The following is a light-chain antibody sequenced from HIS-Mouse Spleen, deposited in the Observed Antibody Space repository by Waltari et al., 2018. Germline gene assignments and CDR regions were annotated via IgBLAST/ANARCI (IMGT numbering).Light chain of an antibody. CDR3: SSYTSSSTLV. CDR2: DVS. J-gene: IGLJ2*01. Sequence: QSALTQPAPVSGSPGQPITISSTGTSSYVGGYNAVARYQQHPGKAPKLMIYDVSNRPSGVSNRFSGSKSGNTASLTISGLQAEDEADYYCSSYTSSSTLVFGGGTKLTVL. CDR1: SSYVGGYNA. V-gene: IGLV2-14*03.